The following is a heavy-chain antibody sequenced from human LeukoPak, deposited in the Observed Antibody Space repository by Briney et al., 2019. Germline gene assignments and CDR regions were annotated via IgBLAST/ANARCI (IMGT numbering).Heavy chain of an antibody. CDR3: ARARVVVVPAAIGAADAFDI. Sequence: PSETLSLTCTVSGGSISSYYWSWIRQPPGKGLEWIGYIYYSGSTNYNPSLKSRVTISVDTSKNQSSLKLSSVTAADTAVYYCARARVVVVPAAIGAADAFDIWSQGTMVTVSS. CDR2: IYYSGST. V-gene: IGHV4-59*01. D-gene: IGHD2-2*01. CDR1: GGSISSYY. J-gene: IGHJ3*02.